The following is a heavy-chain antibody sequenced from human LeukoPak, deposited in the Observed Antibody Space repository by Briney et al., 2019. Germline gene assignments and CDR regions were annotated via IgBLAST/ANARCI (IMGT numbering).Heavy chain of an antibody. Sequence: GGSLRLSCAVSGFTFSSSAMSWVRQAPGKGLEWVSAISGSGDMTHYADSVKGRFTISRDNSKNTLYLQMNSLRAEDTALYYCAKEQWFGELVTCDYWGQGTLATVSS. J-gene: IGHJ4*02. CDR1: GFTFSSSA. CDR2: ISGSGDMT. D-gene: IGHD3-10*01. V-gene: IGHV3-23*01. CDR3: AKEQWFGELVTCDY.